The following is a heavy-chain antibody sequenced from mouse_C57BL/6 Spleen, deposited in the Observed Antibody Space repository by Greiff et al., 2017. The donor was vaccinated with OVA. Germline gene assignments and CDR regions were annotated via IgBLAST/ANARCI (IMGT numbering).Heavy chain of an antibody. D-gene: IGHD1-1*01. J-gene: IGHJ1*03. Sequence: EVMLVESGEGLVKPGGSLKLSCAASGFTFSSYAMSWVRQTPEKRLEWVAYISSGGDYIYYADTVKGRFTISRDNARNTLYLQMSSLKSEDTAMYYCTRDSPDYYGSSYWYFDVWGTGTTVTVSS. V-gene: IGHV5-9-1*02. CDR2: ISSGGDYI. CDR3: TRDSPDYYGSSYWYFDV. CDR1: GFTFSSYA.